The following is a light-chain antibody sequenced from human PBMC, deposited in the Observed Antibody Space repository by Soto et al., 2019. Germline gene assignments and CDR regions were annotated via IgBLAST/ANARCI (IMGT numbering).Light chain of an antibody. V-gene: IGKV3-20*01. CDR1: QSVSSSY. Sequence: EIVLTQSPATLSLSPGERATLSCRASQSVSSSYLAWYQQRPGQAPRPLIFGASYRATGIPDRFSGSGSGTDFTLTISRLEPEDFAVYYCQHYSSSPPEFTFGPGTKVDSK. CDR2: GAS. CDR3: QHYSSSPPEFT. J-gene: IGKJ3*01.